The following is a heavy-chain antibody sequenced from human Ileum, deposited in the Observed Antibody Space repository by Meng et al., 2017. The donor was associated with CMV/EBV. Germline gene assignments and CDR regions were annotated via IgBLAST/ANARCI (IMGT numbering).Heavy chain of an antibody. CDR2: ISGSGSST. J-gene: IGHJ6*02. CDR1: GFTFSSSA. Sequence: GESLKISCAASGFTFSSSAMTWVRQAPGKGLEWVAFISGSGSSTDYADSVKGRFTTSRDNSKNMLHLQMDNLRAEDTAVYYCAKDGRYCSRASCYIPPGYFYGMDVWGQGTTVTVSS. V-gene: IGHV3-23*01. CDR3: AKDGRYCSRASCYIPPGYFYGMDV. D-gene: IGHD2-2*02.